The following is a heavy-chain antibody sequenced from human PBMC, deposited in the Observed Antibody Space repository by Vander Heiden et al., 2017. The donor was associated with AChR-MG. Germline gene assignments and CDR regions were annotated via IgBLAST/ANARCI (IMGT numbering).Heavy chain of an antibody. CDR2: ISYDGSNK. CDR3: ARAANVLLWFGELRGCMDV. D-gene: IGHD3-10*01. V-gene: IGHV3-30-3*01. J-gene: IGHJ6*02. Sequence: QVQLVESGGGVVQPGRSLRPPCAASGLTFSSHSMHWVRQAPGKGLEWVAVISYDGSNKYYADSVKGRFTISRDNSKNTLYLQMNSLRAEDTAVYYCARAANVLLWFGELRGCMDVWGQGTTVTVSS. CDR1: GLTFSSHS.